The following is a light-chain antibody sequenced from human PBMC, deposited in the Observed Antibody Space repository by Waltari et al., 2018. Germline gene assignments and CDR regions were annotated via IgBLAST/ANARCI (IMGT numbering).Light chain of an antibody. CDR1: SSNIGANYD. CDR3: QSYDRSLDCYVV. CDR2: GNS. Sequence: QSVLTQPPSVSGAPGQRVTISCTGSSSNIGANYDVQWYQQLPGTDPKVLIYGNSNRSSAFPDLFSGSKSGTSASLAISGLQAEDEADFYCQSYDRSLDCYVVFGGGTKLTVL. J-gene: IGLJ2*01. V-gene: IGLV1-40*01.